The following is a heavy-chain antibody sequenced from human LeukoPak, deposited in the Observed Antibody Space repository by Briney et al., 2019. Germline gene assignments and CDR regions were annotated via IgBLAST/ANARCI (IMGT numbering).Heavy chain of an antibody. V-gene: IGHV1-18*01. CDR3: ARGRGYCSSTSCRRGIFDY. J-gene: IGHJ4*02. CDR1: GYTFSSYG. D-gene: IGHD2-2*01. Sequence: GASVKVSCKASGYTFSSYGISWVRQAPGQGLEWKGWISAYNGNTKYAQKLQGRVTMTTDTSTSTTYMELRSLRSDDTAVYYCARGRGYCSSTSCRRGIFDYWGQGTLVTVSS. CDR2: ISAYNGNT.